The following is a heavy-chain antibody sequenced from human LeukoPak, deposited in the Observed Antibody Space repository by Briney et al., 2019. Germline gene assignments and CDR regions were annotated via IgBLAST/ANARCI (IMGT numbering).Heavy chain of an antibody. CDR3: AREGKVMAVVPAAIGIYYYYYMDV. CDR1: GFTFSSYE. Sequence: GGSLRLSCAASGFTFSSYEMNWVSQAPGKGLEWVSYISSSGSTIYYADSVKGRFTISRDNAKNSLYLQMNSLRAEDTAVYYCAREGKVMAVVPAAIGIYYYYYMDVWGKGTTVTISS. V-gene: IGHV3-48*03. J-gene: IGHJ6*03. CDR2: ISSSGSTI. D-gene: IGHD2-2*01.